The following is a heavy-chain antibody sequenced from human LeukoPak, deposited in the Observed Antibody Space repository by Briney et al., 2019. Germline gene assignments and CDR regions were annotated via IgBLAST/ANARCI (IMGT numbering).Heavy chain of an antibody. V-gene: IGHV1-18*01. D-gene: IGHD6-6*01. Sequence: GASVKVSCKASGYTFTSYGISWVRQAPGQGLEWMGWISAYNGNTNYARKLQGRVTMTTDTSTSTAYMELRSLRSDDTAVYYCASSSSSPEDDAFDIWGQGTMVTVSS. CDR3: ASSSSSPEDDAFDI. CDR1: GYTFTSYG. J-gene: IGHJ3*02. CDR2: ISAYNGNT.